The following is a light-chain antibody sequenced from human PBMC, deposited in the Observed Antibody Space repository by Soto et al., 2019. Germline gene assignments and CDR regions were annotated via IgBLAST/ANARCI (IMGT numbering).Light chain of an antibody. CDR3: QQSYSTPRT. Sequence: DIQMTQSPSSLSASVGDRVTITCRASQSISSYLNWYQQKPGKAPKRLIYDASSLQSGVPSRFSGSGSGTDFTLTISSLQHEDFATYYCQQSYSTPRTFGQGTKLEIK. V-gene: IGKV1-39*01. CDR1: QSISSY. J-gene: IGKJ2*01. CDR2: DAS.